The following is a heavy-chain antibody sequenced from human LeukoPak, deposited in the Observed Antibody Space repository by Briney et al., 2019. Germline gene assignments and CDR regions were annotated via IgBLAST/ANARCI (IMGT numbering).Heavy chain of an antibody. CDR1: GGSISSYY. D-gene: IGHD1-7*01. CDR2: IYTSGSA. Sequence: PSETLSLTCTVSGGSISSYYWSWIRQPAGKGLEWIGRIYTSGSANYNPSLKSRVTMSVDTSKNQFSLKLSSVTAADTAVYYCARDHWNYSTPYYGMDVWGQGTTVTVSS. J-gene: IGHJ6*02. V-gene: IGHV4-4*07. CDR3: ARDHWNYSTPYYGMDV.